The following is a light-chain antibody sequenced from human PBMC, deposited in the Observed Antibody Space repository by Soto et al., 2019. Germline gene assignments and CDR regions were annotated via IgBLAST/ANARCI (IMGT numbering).Light chain of an antibody. Sequence: EIVLTQSPGTLSLSPGERATLSCRTSQSITSNFLAWYQKKPGQSPMLLIYGASRRAKGIPDRFSGSGSGTDFSLTINRLEPEDFAVYYCQQYGTSLSITFGQGTRLDI. CDR2: GAS. J-gene: IGKJ5*01. CDR1: QSITSNF. CDR3: QQYGTSLSIT. V-gene: IGKV3-20*01.